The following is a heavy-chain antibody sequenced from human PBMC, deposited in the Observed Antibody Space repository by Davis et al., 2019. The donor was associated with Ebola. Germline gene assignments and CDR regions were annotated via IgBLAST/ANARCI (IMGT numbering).Heavy chain of an antibody. V-gene: IGHV1-69*13. Sequence: AASVKVSCKASGGTFSSYAISWVRQAPGQGLEWMGGIIPMFGGTANYAQKFQGRVTITADESTRTAYMELSSLRSEDTAVYYCASGAYDFWSGYPNNWFDPWGQGTLVTVSS. CDR3: ASGAYDFWSGYPNNWFDP. CDR2: IIPMFGGTA. D-gene: IGHD3-3*01. J-gene: IGHJ5*02. CDR1: GGTFSSYA.